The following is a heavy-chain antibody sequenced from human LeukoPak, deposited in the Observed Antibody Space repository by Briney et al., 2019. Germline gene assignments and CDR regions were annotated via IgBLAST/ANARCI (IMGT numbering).Heavy chain of an antibody. CDR2: IWYDGSNK. J-gene: IGHJ4*02. CDR1: GFTLSHYG. CDR3: ARDRGGPSDY. Sequence: GGSLSLSCAASGFTLSHYGMHWVRQAPGKGLEWVAVIWYDGSNKYYADSVKGRFTISRDNSKNTLYLQMNSLRAEDTAVYYCARDRGGPSDYWGQGTLVTVSS. V-gene: IGHV3-33*01. D-gene: IGHD3-16*01.